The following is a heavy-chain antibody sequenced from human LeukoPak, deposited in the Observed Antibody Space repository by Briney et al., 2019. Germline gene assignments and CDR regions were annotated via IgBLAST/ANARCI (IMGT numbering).Heavy chain of an antibody. D-gene: IGHD3-22*01. Sequence: ASVKVSCKASGGTFSSYAISWVRQAPGQGLEWMGRIIPIFGTANYAQKFQGRVTITADESTSTAYMELSSLRSEDTAVYYCAGIVDYYDSSGYWIFDPWGQGTLVTVSS. V-gene: IGHV1-69*15. CDR2: IIPIFGTA. J-gene: IGHJ5*02. CDR3: AGIVDYYDSSGYWIFDP. CDR1: GGTFSSYA.